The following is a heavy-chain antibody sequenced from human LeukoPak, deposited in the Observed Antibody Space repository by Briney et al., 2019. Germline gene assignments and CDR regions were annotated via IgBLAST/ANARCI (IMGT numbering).Heavy chain of an antibody. CDR1: GYTFTGYY. J-gene: IGHJ3*02. CDR2: INPNSGGT. V-gene: IGHV1-2*02. D-gene: IGHD2-15*01. Sequence: ASVKVSCKASGYTFTGYYMHWVRQAPGQGLEWMGWINPNSGGTNYAQRFQGRVTMTRDTSISTAYMELSRLRSDDTAVYYCARDRGVVVLVAATRESAFDIWGQGTMVTVSS. CDR3: ARDRGVVVLVAATRESAFDI.